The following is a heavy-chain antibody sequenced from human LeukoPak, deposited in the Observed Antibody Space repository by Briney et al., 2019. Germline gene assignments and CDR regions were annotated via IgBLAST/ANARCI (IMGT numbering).Heavy chain of an antibody. CDR1: GFTFSSYA. CDR2: IGGSGGST. CDR3: AKDLKGSGWYYFDY. Sequence: GGSLRLSCAASGFTFSSYAMSWVRQAPGKGLEWVSAIGGSGGSTYYADSVKGRFTISRDNSKNTLYVQMNSLRAEDTAVYYCAKDLKGSGWYYFDYWGQGTLVTVSS. D-gene: IGHD6-19*01. V-gene: IGHV3-23*01. J-gene: IGHJ4*02.